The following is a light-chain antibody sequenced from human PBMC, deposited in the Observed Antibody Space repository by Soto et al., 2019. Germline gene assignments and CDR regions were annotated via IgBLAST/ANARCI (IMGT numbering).Light chain of an antibody. CDR1: KGISRW. Sequence: DIQMTQSPSTLSAPVGDRITITGRANKGISRWLAWYQQKPGKTPKLLIYKAFSLERGAPSRFNGSGSGPDFTLTFSSLEPDGFATYYCQQYNSYSWTCGQGTKVEIK. CDR3: QQYNSYSWT. CDR2: KAF. J-gene: IGKJ1*01. V-gene: IGKV1-5*03.